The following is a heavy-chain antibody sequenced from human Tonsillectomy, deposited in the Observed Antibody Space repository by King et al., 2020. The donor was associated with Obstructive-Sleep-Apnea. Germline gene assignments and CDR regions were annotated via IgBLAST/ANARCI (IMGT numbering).Heavy chain of an antibody. Sequence: VQLQESGPGLVKPSETLSLTCTVSGASFSNYYWSWIRQPPGKGLEWIGYIYVSGTTDYNPSLKGRVTFSVDTSKNQFSLKLNSVTAADTAVYYCASYPTYYYDSSGYYRLNWGQGTLVTVSS. CDR1: GASFSNYY. V-gene: IGHV4-59*01. CDR2: IYVSGTT. D-gene: IGHD3-22*01. CDR3: ASYPTYYYDSSGYYRLN. J-gene: IGHJ4*02.